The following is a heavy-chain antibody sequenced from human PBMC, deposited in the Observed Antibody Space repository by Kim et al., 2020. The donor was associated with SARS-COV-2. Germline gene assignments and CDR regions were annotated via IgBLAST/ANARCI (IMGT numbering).Heavy chain of an antibody. V-gene: IGHV4-34*01. CDR3: AKEGGRGGPTGIFGY. J-gene: IGHJ4*02. D-gene: IGHD2-15*01. Sequence: PSHKSRVTISVDTSKNRFSLKRSSVTAADTAVYYCAKEGGRGGPTGIFGYWGQGTLVTVSS.